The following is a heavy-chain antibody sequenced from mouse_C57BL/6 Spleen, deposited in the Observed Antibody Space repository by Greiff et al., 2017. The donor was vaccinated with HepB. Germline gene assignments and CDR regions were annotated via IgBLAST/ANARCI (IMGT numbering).Heavy chain of an antibody. J-gene: IGHJ3*01. CDR2: IDPSDSYT. CDR1: GYTFTSYW. V-gene: IGHV1-69*01. Sequence: QVQLQQPGAELVMPGASVKLSCKASGYTFTSYWMHWVKQRPGQGLEWIGEIDPSDSYTNYNQKFKGKSTLTVDKSSSTAYMQLSSLTSEDSAVYYCAWGYDYGFAYWGQGTLVTVSA. D-gene: IGHD2-4*01. CDR3: AWGYDYGFAY.